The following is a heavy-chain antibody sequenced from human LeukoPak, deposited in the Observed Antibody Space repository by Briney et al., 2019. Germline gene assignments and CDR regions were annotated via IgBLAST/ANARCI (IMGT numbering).Heavy chain of an antibody. CDR1: GPTLSNYW. V-gene: IGHV3-7*01. Sequence: GGSLSLSCGPSGPTLSNYWMMCARHAPGGGREWVADIKQDGSEKLYVKSVRGRFTISRDNAKMSLFLQMNSLRAEDTAVYYCARDNGVVHGVYYMDVWGKGTTVTVS. CDR3: ARDNGVVHGVYYMDV. D-gene: IGHD3-3*01. CDR2: IKQDGSEK. J-gene: IGHJ6*03.